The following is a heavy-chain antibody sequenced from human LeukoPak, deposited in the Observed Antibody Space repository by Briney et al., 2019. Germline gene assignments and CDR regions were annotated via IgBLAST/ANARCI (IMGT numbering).Heavy chain of an antibody. V-gene: IGHV3-30*04. J-gene: IGHJ4*02. CDR1: GFTFSSYA. CDR3: GRDSANDEVPSHFDY. Sequence: PGGSLRLSCAASGFTFSSYAMHWVRQAPGKGLEWVAVISYDGSNKYYADSVKGRFTISRDNSKNTLYLQMNSLRAEDTAVYYCGRDSANDEVPSHFDYWGQGTLVTVSS. D-gene: IGHD1-1*01. CDR2: ISYDGSNK.